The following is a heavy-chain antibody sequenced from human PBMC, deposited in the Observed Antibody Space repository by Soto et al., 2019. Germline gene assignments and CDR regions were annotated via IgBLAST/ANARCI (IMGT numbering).Heavy chain of an antibody. Sequence: EVQLVESGGGLVQPGGSLRLSCAASGFTVSSNYMSWVRQAPGKGLEWVSVIYSGGSTYYADSVKGRFTISRDNSKNTLYRQMNSLRAEDTAVYYCARASVAMKYRCAFDIWGQGTMVTVSS. J-gene: IGHJ3*02. CDR2: IYSGGST. CDR3: ARASVAMKYRCAFDI. D-gene: IGHD2-2*01. CDR1: GFTVSSNY. V-gene: IGHV3-66*01.